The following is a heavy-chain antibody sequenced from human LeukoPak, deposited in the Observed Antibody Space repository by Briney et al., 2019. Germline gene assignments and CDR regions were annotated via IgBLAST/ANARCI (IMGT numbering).Heavy chain of an antibody. V-gene: IGHV4-59*01. CDR3: AKIGHEDYYFDY. D-gene: IGHD2/OR15-2a*01. Sequence: PSETLSLTCTVSGGSISSYYWSWIRQPPGKGLEWIGYIYYSGSTNYNPSLKSRVTISVDTSKNQFSLKLSSGTAADTAVYYCAKIGHEDYYFDYWGQGTLVTVSS. CDR2: IYYSGST. J-gene: IGHJ4*02. CDR1: GGSISSYY.